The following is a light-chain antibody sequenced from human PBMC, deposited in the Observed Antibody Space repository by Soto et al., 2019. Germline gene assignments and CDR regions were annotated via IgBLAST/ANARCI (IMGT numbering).Light chain of an antibody. CDR3: TSYSSRSTYV. V-gene: IGLV2-14*01. CDR2: EVT. Sequence: QSVLTEPASLSGSPGQSSTISCSGSSSDVGGHDFVSWYQHHPGKAPKLLIFEVTNRPSGVSHRFSGSKSGNTASLTISGLQVEDEADYYCTSYSSRSTYVFGTGTKVTVL. CDR1: SSDVGGHDF. J-gene: IGLJ1*01.